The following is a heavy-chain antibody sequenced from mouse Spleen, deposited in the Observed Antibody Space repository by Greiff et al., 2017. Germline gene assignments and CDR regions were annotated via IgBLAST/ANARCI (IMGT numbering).Heavy chain of an antibody. D-gene: IGHD1-1*01. CDR2: INPGSGGT. V-gene: IGHV1-54*01. Sequence: VQLQQSGAELVRPGTSVKVSCKASGYAFTNYLIEWVKQRPGQGLEWIGVINPGSGGTNYNEKFKGKATLTADKSSSTAYMQLSSLTSEDSAVYFCARYDTTVVAGFDYWGQGTTLTVSS. CDR3: ARYDTTVVAGFDY. J-gene: IGHJ2*01. CDR1: GYAFTNYL.